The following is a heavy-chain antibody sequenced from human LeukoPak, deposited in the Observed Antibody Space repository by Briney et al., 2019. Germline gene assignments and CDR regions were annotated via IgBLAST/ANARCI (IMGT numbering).Heavy chain of an antibody. CDR3: ARDPRSVRI. V-gene: IGHV3-11*04. CDR2: ISGNGDVI. Sequence: LRLPCGASGLTFNDNYMPWARHAPGKGLEGLLYISGNGDVIQYAHSEKRRLTLPRDNAKHLLYVQMDSLRVEHTAILYGARDPRSVRIWGQGTLVTVSS. J-gene: IGHJ4*02. CDR1: GLTFNDNY.